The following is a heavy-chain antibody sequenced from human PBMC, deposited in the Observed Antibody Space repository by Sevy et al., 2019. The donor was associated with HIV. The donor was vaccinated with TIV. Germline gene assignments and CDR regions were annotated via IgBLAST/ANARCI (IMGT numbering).Heavy chain of an antibody. D-gene: IGHD3-22*01. Sequence: GGSLRLSCAASGFTFSNFAMHWVRQAPGKGLEYVSAISGGGGNTYYGTSVKGRFTVSRDNAKNTLYLQMGSLRAEDMAVYFCARKYHDTSGYPRYSMDVWGQGTTVTVSS. J-gene: IGHJ6*02. CDR2: ISGGGGNT. V-gene: IGHV3-64*01. CDR3: ARKYHDTSGYPRYSMDV. CDR1: GFTFSNFA.